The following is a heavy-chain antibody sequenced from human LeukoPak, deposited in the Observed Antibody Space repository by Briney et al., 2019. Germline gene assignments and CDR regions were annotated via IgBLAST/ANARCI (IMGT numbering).Heavy chain of an antibody. CDR1: GGSIRSSSYY. J-gene: IGHJ4*02. V-gene: IGHV4-39*01. CDR3: ARHAGSYYTYNFDY. Sequence: PSETLSLTCTVSGGSIRSSSYYWGWIRQPPGKGLEWIGSIHYSGSTNYKPSLRSRVTISVDTSKNQFSLKLSSVTAADTAVYYCARHAGSYYTYNFDYWGQGTLVTVSS. D-gene: IGHD3-22*01. CDR2: IHYSGST.